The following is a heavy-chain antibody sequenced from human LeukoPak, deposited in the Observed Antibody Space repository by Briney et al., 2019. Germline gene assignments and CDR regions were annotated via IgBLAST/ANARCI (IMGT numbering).Heavy chain of an antibody. CDR3: ARLHIAAAVRWFDP. CDR1: GGSFSGYY. J-gene: IGHJ5*02. D-gene: IGHD6-13*01. CDR2: INHSGST. V-gene: IGHV4-34*01. Sequence: PSETLSLTCAVDGGSFSGYYWSWISQPPGKGLEWIGEINHSGSTNYNPSLKSRVTISVDTSKNQFSLKLSSVTAADTAVYYCARLHIAAAVRWFDPWGQGTLVTVSS.